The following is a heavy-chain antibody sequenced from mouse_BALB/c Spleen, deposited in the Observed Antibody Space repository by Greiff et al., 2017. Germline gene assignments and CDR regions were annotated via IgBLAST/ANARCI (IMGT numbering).Heavy chain of an antibody. D-gene: IGHD2-3*01. CDR1: GFDFSRYW. J-gene: IGHJ4*01. CDR2: INPDSSTI. CDR3: ARPGDGFTNYKAMDD. Sequence: EVMLVESGGGLVQPGGSLKLSCAASGFDFSRYWMSWVRQAPGKGLEWIGEINPDSSTINYTPSLKDKFIISRDNAKNTLYLQMSKVRSEDTAVYYGARPGDGFTNYKAMDDWGQGTSVTVSS. V-gene: IGHV4-1*02.